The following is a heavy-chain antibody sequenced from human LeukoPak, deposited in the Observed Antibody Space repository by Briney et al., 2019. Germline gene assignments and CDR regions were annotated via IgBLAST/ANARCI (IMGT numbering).Heavy chain of an antibody. CDR2: IKQDGSEK. J-gene: IGHJ5*02. V-gene: IGHV3-7*05. CDR1: GCYW. CDR3: VCDTA. D-gene: IGHD4-11*01. Sequence: PGGSLRLSCAASGCYWMSWVRQAPGKGLEWVANIKQDGSEKYYVDSVKGRFTISRDNAQNSLYLQMNSLRAEDTAVYYCVCDTAWGQGTLVTVSS.